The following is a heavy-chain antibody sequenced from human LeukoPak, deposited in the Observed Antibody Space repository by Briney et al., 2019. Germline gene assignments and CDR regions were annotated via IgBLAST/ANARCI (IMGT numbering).Heavy chain of an antibody. CDR1: GFTFSDNY. Sequence: GGSLRLSCAASGFTFSDNYMNWIRQAPGKGLEWVGRIKSKTDGGTTDYAAPVKGRFTISRDDSKNTLYLQMNSLKTEDTAVYYCTTDCSSTQSDYYYYGMDVWGKGTTVTVSS. V-gene: IGHV3-15*01. CDR2: IKSKTDGGTT. D-gene: IGHD2-2*01. CDR3: TTDCSSTQSDYYYYGMDV. J-gene: IGHJ6*04.